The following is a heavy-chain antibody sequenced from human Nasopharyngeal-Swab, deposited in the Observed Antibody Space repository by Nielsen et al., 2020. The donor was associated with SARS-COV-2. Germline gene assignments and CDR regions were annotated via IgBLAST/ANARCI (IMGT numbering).Heavy chain of an antibody. D-gene: IGHD3-10*01. CDR3: ARDRGGVYYYYGMDV. CDR2: IYSGGGT. Sequence: GESLKISCAASGFTVSSNYMSWVRQAPGKGLEWVSVIYSGGGTYYADSVKGRFTISRDNSKNTLYLQMNSLRAEDTAVYYCARDRGGVYYYYGMDVWGQGTTVTVSS. V-gene: IGHV3-53*01. J-gene: IGHJ6*02. CDR1: GFTVSSNY.